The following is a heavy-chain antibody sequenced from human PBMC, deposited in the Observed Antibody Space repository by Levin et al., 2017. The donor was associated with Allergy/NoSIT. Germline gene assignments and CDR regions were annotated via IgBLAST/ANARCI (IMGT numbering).Heavy chain of an antibody. V-gene: IGHV4-59*01. CDR2: IYYSGST. Sequence: GSLRLSCTVSGGSISSYYWSWIRQPPGKGLEWIGYIYYSGSTNYNPSLKSRVTISVDTSKNQFSLKLSSVTAADTAVYYCARSFKYSSSMWGDIWGQGTMVTVSS. CDR1: GGSISSYY. D-gene: IGHD6-6*01. CDR3: ARSFKYSSSMWGDI. J-gene: IGHJ3*02.